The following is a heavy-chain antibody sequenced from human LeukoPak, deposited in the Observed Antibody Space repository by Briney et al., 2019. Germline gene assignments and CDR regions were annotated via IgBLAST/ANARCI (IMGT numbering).Heavy chain of an antibody. J-gene: IGHJ4*02. V-gene: IGHV3-11*01. CDR1: GFTFSDKY. Sequence: PGGSLRLSCAGSGFTFSDKYMSWIRQAPGKGLEWILYISSSGSSTYYADSVKVRFTIPRGNAKNSLHLQMNSLRAEDTAVYYCVRGSGLYWGQGTLVTVSS. CDR2: ISSSGSST. D-gene: IGHD3-10*01. CDR3: VRGSGLY.